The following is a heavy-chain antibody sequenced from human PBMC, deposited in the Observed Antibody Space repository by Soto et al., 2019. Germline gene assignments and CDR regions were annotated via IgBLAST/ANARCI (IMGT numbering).Heavy chain of an antibody. V-gene: IGHV3-15*01. Sequence: GGSLRLSXAASGFTFSNAWMSWVRQAPGKGLEWVGRIKSKTDGGTTDYAAPVKGRFTISRDDSKNTLYLQMNSLKTEDTAVYYCLYYYHSSGYYFLDYWGQGTLVTVSS. CDR2: IKSKTDGGTT. D-gene: IGHD3-22*01. J-gene: IGHJ4*02. CDR3: LYYYHSSGYYFLDY. CDR1: GFTFSNAW.